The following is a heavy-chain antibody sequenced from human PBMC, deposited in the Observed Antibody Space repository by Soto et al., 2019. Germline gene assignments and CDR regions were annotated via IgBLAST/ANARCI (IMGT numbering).Heavy chain of an antibody. V-gene: IGHV3-7*03. D-gene: IGHD2-8*02. CDR3: ARGHLRGVGMDV. Sequence: PGWSLRLSCAASGFTLSSYWMSWVRQAPGKGLEWVANIKQDGSEKYYVDSVKGRFTISRDNAKNSLYLQMNSLRAEDTAVYYCARGHLRGVGMDVWGQGTTVTVSS. CDR2: IKQDGSEK. CDR1: GFTLSSYW. J-gene: IGHJ6*02.